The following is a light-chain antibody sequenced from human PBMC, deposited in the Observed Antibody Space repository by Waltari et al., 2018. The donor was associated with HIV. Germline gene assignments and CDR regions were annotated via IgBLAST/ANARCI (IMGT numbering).Light chain of an antibody. Sequence: QSALTQPPSASGSPGQSVTLSCTGSNSDIGSYGYVPGFQLHPGKAPKLVISEVTKRPSGVSDRFSGSKSANTAFLTVSGLQAEDEADYYCSSFADRDGFYVLFGGGTRLTVL. CDR1: NSDIGSYGY. CDR3: SSFADRDGFYVL. V-gene: IGLV2-8*01. CDR2: EVT. J-gene: IGLJ2*01.